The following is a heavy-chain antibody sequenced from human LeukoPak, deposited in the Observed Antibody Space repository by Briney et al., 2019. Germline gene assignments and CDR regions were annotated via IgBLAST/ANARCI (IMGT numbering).Heavy chain of an antibody. Sequence: SQTLSPTCTVSGGSINSGGYYWNWIRQHPGKGLEWIGYIYYTGRTFYNPSLKSRVAMSVDTSKNQFSLRLSSVTAADTAVYYCARGYCTATSCYFPLKGFDPWGQGTLVTVSS. CDR3: ARGYCTATSCYFPLKGFDP. V-gene: IGHV4-31*03. D-gene: IGHD2-2*01. J-gene: IGHJ5*02. CDR1: GGSINSGGYY. CDR2: IYYTGRT.